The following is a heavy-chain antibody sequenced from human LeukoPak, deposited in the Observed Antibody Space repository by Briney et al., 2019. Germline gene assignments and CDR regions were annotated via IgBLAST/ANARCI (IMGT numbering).Heavy chain of an antibody. D-gene: IGHD5-18*01. Sequence: GGSLRLSCAASGFTFSSYAMHWVRQAPGKGLEWLAVISYDGTNKYYADSVKGRFTISRDNSKNTLYLQMNSLRAEDTAVYYCARASVDTAMPLEGPYYYYYYYMDVWGKGTTVTVSS. CDR2: ISYDGTNK. CDR1: GFTFSSYA. V-gene: IGHV3-30*01. CDR3: ARASVDTAMPLEGPYYYYYYYMDV. J-gene: IGHJ6*03.